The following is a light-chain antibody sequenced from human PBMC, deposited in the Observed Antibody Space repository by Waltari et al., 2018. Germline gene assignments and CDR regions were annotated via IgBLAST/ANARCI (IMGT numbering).Light chain of an antibody. V-gene: IGKV3-15*01. CDR2: GAA. CDR1: QTISTN. J-gene: IGKJ4*01. Sequence: EIVMTQSPGTLSVSPGERATLPCRARQTISTNLAWYQQKPGQAPRHPIFGAATRATGIPARFSGSGSGTEFTRTLSSLQSEDFAIYYCQQYNLWPLTFGGGTTVEI. CDR3: QQYNLWPLT.